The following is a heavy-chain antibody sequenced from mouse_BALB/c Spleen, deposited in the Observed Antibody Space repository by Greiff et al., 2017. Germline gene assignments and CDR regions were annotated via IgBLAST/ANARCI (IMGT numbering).Heavy chain of an antibody. CDR3: TRRREGLYYAMDY. Sequence: QVQLQQSGAELVKPGASVKLSCKASGYTFTSYYMYWVKQRPGQGLEWIGEINPSNGGTNFNEKFKSKATLTVDKSSSTAYMQLSSLTSEDSAVYYCTRRREGLYYAMDYWGQGTSVTVSS. CDR1: GYTFTSYY. D-gene: IGHD3-1*01. V-gene: IGHV1S81*02. J-gene: IGHJ4*01. CDR2: INPSNGGT.